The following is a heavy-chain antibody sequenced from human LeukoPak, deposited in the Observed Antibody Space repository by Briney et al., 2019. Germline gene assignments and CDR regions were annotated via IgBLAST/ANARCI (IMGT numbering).Heavy chain of an antibody. Sequence: GGSLRLSCAASGFTFSDYYMSWIRQAPGKGLEWVSYISSSGSTIYYADSVKGRFTISRDNAKNSLYLQMNSLRAEDTAVYYCAREPVRQQLVLNWFDPRGQGTLVTVSS. D-gene: IGHD6-13*01. CDR2: ISSSGSTI. J-gene: IGHJ5*02. CDR1: GFTFSDYY. CDR3: AREPVRQQLVLNWFDP. V-gene: IGHV3-11*01.